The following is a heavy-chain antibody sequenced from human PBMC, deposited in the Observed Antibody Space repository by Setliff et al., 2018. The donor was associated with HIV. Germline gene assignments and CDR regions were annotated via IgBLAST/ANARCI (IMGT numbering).Heavy chain of an antibody. D-gene: IGHD4-4*01. CDR2: MNPNSGNT. V-gene: IGHV1-8*01. CDR3: ARVATVSHPGDYFDY. J-gene: IGHJ4*02. Sequence: ASVKVSCKASGATFSNSALTWVRQATGQGLEWVGWMNPNSGNTGYAQKFQGRVTLTRNTSISTAYMELSSLRSEDTAVYSCARVATVSHPGDYFDYWGQGTLVTVSS. CDR1: GATFSNSA.